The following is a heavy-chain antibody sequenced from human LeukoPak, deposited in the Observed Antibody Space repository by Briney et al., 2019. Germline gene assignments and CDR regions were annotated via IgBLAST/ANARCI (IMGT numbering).Heavy chain of an antibody. CDR2: INPNSGGT. CDR1: GYTFTGYY. D-gene: IGHD2-15*01. V-gene: IGHV1-2*02. J-gene: IGHJ4*02. CDR3: ARVLGSPVGWFDY. Sequence: ASVKVSCKASGYTFTGYYMHWVRQAPGQGLEWMGWINPNSGGTNYAQKFQGRVTMTRDTPISTAYMELSRLRSDDTAVYYCARVLGSPVGWFDYWGQGTLVTVSS.